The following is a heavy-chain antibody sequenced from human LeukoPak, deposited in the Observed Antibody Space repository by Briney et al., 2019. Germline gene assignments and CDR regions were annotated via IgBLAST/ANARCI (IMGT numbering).Heavy chain of an antibody. CDR1: GFTFSDYY. CDR3: ARALYGDYGGVDY. CDR2: VSSSSSYT. Sequence: KPGGSLRLSCAASGFTFSDYYMRWIRQAPGKGLEWVSYVSSSSSYTNYADSVKGRFTISRDNAKNSLYLQMNSLRAEDTAVYYCARALYGDYGGVDYWGQGTLVTVSS. J-gene: IGHJ4*02. D-gene: IGHD4-17*01. V-gene: IGHV3-11*06.